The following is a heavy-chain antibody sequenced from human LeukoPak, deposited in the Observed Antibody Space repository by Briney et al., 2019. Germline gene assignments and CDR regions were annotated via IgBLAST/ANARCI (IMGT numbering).Heavy chain of an antibody. CDR3: AKASFYYDSSGYYDY. CDR2: IYSGGST. Sequence: GGSLRLSCAASGFTVSSNYMSWVRQAPGKGLEGVSVIYSGGSTYYADSGKGRFTISRDNSKNTVYLQMNSLRAEDTAVYYCAKASFYYDSSGYYDYWGQGTLVTVSS. D-gene: IGHD3-22*01. J-gene: IGHJ4*02. V-gene: IGHV3-66*02. CDR1: GFTVSSNY.